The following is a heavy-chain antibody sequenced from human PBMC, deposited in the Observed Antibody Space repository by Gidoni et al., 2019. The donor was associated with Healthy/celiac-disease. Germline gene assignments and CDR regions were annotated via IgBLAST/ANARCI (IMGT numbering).Heavy chain of an antibody. CDR3: ARYYSSSWYVDY. CDR1: GGSISSGGYY. CDR2: IDYSGST. V-gene: IGHV4-31*03. J-gene: IGHJ4*02. Sequence: QVQLQESGPGLVKPSQTLSLTCTVSGGSISSGGYYWSWIRQHPGKGLEWLGYIDYSGSTYYNPSLKSRVTISVDTSKNQFSLKLSSVTAADTAVYYCARYYSSSWYVDYWGQGTLVTVSS. D-gene: IGHD6-13*01.